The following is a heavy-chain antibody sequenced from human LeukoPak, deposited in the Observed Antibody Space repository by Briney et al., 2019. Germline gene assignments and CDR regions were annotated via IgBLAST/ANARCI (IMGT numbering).Heavy chain of an antibody. J-gene: IGHJ6*02. CDR3: ARGVVVPAYYYYGMDV. CDR1: GGSFSGYY. CDR2: INHSGST. D-gene: IGHD2-2*01. V-gene: IGHV4-34*01. Sequence: SETLSLTCAVYGGSFSGYYWSWIRQPPGKGLEGIGGINHSGSTNYNPSLKSRVTISVDTSKNQFSLKLSSVTAADTAVYYCARGVVVPAYYYYGMDVWGQGTTVTVSS.